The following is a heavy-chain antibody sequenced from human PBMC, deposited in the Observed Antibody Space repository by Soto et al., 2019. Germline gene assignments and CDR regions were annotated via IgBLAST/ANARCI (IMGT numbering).Heavy chain of an antibody. J-gene: IGHJ4*02. V-gene: IGHV4-39*01. CDR2: IYYSGST. Sequence: SETLSLTCTVSGGSISSSSYYWGWIRQPPGKGLEWIGSIYYSGSTYYNPSLKSRVTISVDTSKNQFSLKLSSVTAADTAVYYCAKGYSNYVGGYYFDYWGQGTLVTVSS. CDR3: AKGYSNYVGGYYFDY. CDR1: GGSISSSSYY. D-gene: IGHD4-4*01.